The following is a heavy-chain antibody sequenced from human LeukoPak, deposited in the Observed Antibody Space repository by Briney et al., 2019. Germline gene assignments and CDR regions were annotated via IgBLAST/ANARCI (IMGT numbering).Heavy chain of an antibody. V-gene: IGHV4-39*01. CDR2: ISSGGST. D-gene: IGHD6-19*01. J-gene: IGHJ4*02. CDR3: ARPTSGWWGFDY. CDR1: GGSISSSSYY. Sequence: SETLSLTCNVSGGSISSSSYYWGWIRQPPGKGLEWIGSISSGGSTNYNPSLKSRDSISVDTSKNQFSLTLSSVTAADTAVYYCARPTSGWWGFDYWGQGTLVTVSS.